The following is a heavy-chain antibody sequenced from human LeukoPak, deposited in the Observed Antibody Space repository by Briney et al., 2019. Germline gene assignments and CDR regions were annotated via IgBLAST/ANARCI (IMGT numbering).Heavy chain of an antibody. CDR3: ASIAGDSSSWYRAYYFDY. CDR1: GGSFSGCY. V-gene: IGHV4-34*01. Sequence: SEALSLTCAVYGGSFSGCYWSWIRQPPGKGLEWIGEINHSGSNNYNPSLKSRVTISVDTSKNQFSLKLSSVTAADTAVYYSASIAGDSSSWYRAYYFDYWGQVTLVTVSS. J-gene: IGHJ4*02. D-gene: IGHD6-13*01. CDR2: INHSGSN.